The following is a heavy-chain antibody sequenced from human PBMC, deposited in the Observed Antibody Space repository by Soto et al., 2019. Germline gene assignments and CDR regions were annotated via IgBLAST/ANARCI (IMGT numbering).Heavy chain of an antibody. J-gene: IGHJ5*02. CDR3: ARDVCSSTSCPNWFDP. CDR2: ISSSGSTI. CDR1: GFTFSSYE. D-gene: IGHD2-2*01. V-gene: IGHV3-48*03. Sequence: GGSLRLSCAASGFTFSSYEMNGVRQAPGKGLEWVSYISSSGSTIYYADSVKGRFTISRDNAKNSLYLQMNSLRAEDTAVYYCARDVCSSTSCPNWFDPWGQGTLVTVSS.